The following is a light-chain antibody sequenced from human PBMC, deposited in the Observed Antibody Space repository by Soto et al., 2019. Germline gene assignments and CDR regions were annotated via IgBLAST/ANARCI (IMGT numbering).Light chain of an antibody. Sequence: EVVMTQSPATLSVSPGGRATLSCRASQSVSSNLAWYQQKLGQAPRLLIYDGSTRATGIPARFSGSGSGTAFTLTISSVQSEDFAVYYCQQYNNWPPLTFGGGTKVAIK. CDR3: QQYNNWPPLT. J-gene: IGKJ4*01. CDR2: DGS. CDR1: QSVSSN. V-gene: IGKV3-15*01.